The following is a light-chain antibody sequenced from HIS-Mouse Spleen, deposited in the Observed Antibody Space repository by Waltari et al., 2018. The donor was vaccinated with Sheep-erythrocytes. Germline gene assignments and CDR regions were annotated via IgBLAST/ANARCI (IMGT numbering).Light chain of an antibody. CDR2: GNS. J-gene: IGLJ2*01. CDR3: QSYDSSLSAVV. V-gene: IGLV1-40*01. Sequence: QSVLTQPPSVSGAPGQRVTISCTGSSSNIGAGYDDHWYQQLPGTAPKLLIYGNSNRPSGVPDRFSGSKSGTSASLAITGLQAEDEADYYCQSYDSSLSAVVFGGGTKLTVL. CDR1: SSNIGAGYD.